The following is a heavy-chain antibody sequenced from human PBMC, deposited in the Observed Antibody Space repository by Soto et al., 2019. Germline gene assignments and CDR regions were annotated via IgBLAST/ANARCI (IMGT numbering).Heavy chain of an antibody. Sequence: QVQLQESGPGLLKPSETLSLTCTVSGGSISSYFYIWVRQPPGKGLEWIGSVYYTGTTDYNPSLKSRVTISVDTSKPQFSLNLRSVTSAYTAVYYCARDLAAVPRDFDYWGRGTLVTVSS. V-gene: IGHV4-59*01. D-gene: IGHD6-13*01. CDR3: ARDLAAVPRDFDY. CDR2: VYYTGTT. CDR1: GGSISSYF. J-gene: IGHJ4*02.